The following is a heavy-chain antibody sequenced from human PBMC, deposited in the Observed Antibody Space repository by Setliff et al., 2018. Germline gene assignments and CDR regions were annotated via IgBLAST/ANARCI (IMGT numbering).Heavy chain of an antibody. CDR3: ARDLGSGSYYYYYGMDV. J-gene: IGHJ6*02. Sequence: NPSETLSLTCTVSGGSISSYYWSWTRQPPGKGLEWIGYIYYSGSTNYNPSLKSRVTISVDTSKNQFSLKLSSVTAADTAVYYCARDLGSGSYYYYYGMDVWGQGTTVTVSS. CDR1: GGSISSYY. V-gene: IGHV4-59*01. D-gene: IGHD1-26*01. CDR2: IYYSGST.